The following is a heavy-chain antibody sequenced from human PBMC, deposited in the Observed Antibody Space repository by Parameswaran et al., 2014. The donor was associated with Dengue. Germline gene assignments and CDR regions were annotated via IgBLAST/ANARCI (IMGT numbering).Heavy chain of an antibody. CDR2: ISGSGGST. J-gene: IGHJ4*02. Sequence: QAGGSLRLSCAASGFTFSSYAMSWVRQAPGKGLEWVSAISGSGGSTYYADSVKGRFTISRDNSKNTLYLQMNSLRAEDTAVYYCAKGLVGAIFLLSYWGQGTLVTVSS. D-gene: IGHD1-26*01. V-gene: IGHV3-23*01. CDR3: AKGLVGAIFLLSY. CDR1: GFTFSSYA.